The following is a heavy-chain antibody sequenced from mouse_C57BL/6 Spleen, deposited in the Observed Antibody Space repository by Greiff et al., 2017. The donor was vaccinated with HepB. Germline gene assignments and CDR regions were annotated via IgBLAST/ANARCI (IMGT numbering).Heavy chain of an antibody. CDR1: GFTFSDYG. J-gene: IGHJ4*01. D-gene: IGHD1-1*01. CDR3: ARGYYGSSQYYYAMDY. CDR2: ISSGSSTS. V-gene: IGHV5-17*01. Sequence: EVQLVESGGGLVKPGGSLKLSCAASGFTFSDYGMHWVRQAPEQGLEWVAYISSGSSTSYYADTVKGRCTLTRDNAKNTLFLQMTSLRSEDTAMYYCARGYYGSSQYYYAMDYWGQGTSVTVSS.